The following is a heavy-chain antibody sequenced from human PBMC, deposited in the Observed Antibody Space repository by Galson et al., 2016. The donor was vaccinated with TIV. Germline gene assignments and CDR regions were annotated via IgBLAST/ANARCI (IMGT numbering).Heavy chain of an antibody. V-gene: IGHV1-24*01. CDR2: LDPEVSKT. CDR1: GNSLTELV. D-gene: IGHD2/OR15-2a*01. CDR3: ATVAWFPGLSLDN. J-gene: IGHJ4*02. Sequence: SVKVSCKVSGNSLTELVLHWVRQAPGKGLEWMGGLDPEVSKTVYAQRFQGRVTVTADTYRDTAYMELGSLRIEDTAVYYCATVAWFPGLSLDNWGQGTLVTVSS.